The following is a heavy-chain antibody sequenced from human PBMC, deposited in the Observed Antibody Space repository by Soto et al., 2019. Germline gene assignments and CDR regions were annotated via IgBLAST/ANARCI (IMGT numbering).Heavy chain of an antibody. V-gene: IGHV3-13*01. Sequence: SGGSLRLSCAASGFTFSSYDMHWVRQATGKGLEWVSAIGTAGDTYYPGSVKGRFTISRENAKNSLYLQMNSLRAGDTAVYYCARGGLRTAVDYWGQGTLVTVSS. CDR1: GFTFSSYD. D-gene: IGHD5-12*01. J-gene: IGHJ4*02. CDR3: ARGGLRTAVDY. CDR2: IGTAGDT.